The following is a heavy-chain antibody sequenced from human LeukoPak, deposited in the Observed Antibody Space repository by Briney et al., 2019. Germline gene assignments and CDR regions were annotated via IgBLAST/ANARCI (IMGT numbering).Heavy chain of an antibody. D-gene: IGHD3-10*01. CDR2: IYFSGDT. J-gene: IGHJ4*02. CDR3: ARRNFYYYGSGTYPARFDY. V-gene: IGHV4-30-4*01. CDR1: GGSIRTGDYY. Sequence: PSETLSLTCTVSGGSIRTGDYYWSWIRQPPGKGLEWIGNIYFSGDTSYNPSLKSRLTISLDTSKNQFSLTLTSVTADDTAFYYCARRNFYYYGSGTYPARFDYWGQGILATVSS.